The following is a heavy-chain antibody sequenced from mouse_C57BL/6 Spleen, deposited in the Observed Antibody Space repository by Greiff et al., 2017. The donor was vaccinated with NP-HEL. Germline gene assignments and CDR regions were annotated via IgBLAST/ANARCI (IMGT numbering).Heavy chain of an antibody. V-gene: IGHV1-18*01. J-gene: IGHJ2*01. D-gene: IGHD2-4*01. CDR3: ARVAYDYDGYFDY. CDR1: GYTFTDYN. Sequence: VQLQQSGPELVKPGASVKIPCKASGYTFTDYNMDWVKQSHGKSLEWIGDINPNNGGTIYNQKFKGKATLTVDKSSSTAYMELRSLTSEDTAVYYCARVAYDYDGYFDYWGQGTTLTVSS. CDR2: INPNNGGT.